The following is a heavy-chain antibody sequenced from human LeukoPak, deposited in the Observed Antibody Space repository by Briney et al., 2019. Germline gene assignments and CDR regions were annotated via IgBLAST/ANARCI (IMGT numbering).Heavy chain of an antibody. V-gene: IGHV3-53*01. D-gene: IGHD6-19*01. J-gene: IGHJ3*01. CDR1: GFTFSSYS. Sequence: GGSLRLSCAASGFTFSSYSMNWVRQAPGKGLEWVSALYGGGSTYYADSVKGRFTISRDNSKNTLYIQMNSLRAGDTAVYYCARGTSGWHAFDGWGQGTMVTVSS. CDR3: ARGTSGWHAFDG. CDR2: LYGGGST.